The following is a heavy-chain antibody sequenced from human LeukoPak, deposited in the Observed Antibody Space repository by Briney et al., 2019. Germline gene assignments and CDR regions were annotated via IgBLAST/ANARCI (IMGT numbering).Heavy chain of an antibody. D-gene: IGHD3-9*01. Sequence: PSETPSLTCTVSGGSISSSSYYWGWIRQPPGKGLEWIGSIYYSGSTYYNPSLKSRVTISVDTSKNQFSLKLSSVTAADTAVYYCARLAAVDDILTGYYVGYYFDYWGQGTLVTVSS. CDR2: IYYSGST. CDR3: ARLAAVDDILTGYYVGYYFDY. J-gene: IGHJ4*02. CDR1: GGSISSSSYY. V-gene: IGHV4-39*01.